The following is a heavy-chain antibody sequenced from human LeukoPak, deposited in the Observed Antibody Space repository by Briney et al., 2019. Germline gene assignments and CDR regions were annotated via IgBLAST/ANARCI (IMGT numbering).Heavy chain of an antibody. CDR2: ISSSSSYI. CDR3: ARNYYDFWSGYCGVLSY. J-gene: IGHJ4*02. Sequence: GGSLRLSCAASGFTFSSYSMNWVRQAPGKGLEWVSSISSSSSYIYYADSVKGRFTISRDNAKNSLYLQMNSLRAEDTAVYYCARNYYDFWSGYCGVLSYWGQGTLVTVSS. CDR1: GFTFSSYS. D-gene: IGHD3-3*01. V-gene: IGHV3-21*01.